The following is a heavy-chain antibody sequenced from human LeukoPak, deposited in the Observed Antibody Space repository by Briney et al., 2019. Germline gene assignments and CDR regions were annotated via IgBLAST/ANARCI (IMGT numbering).Heavy chain of an antibody. Sequence: GGSLRLSCAASGFTFSNYGMHWVRQAPGKGLEWVVVISYDGSNKYYADSVKGRFTISRDNSKNTLYLQMNSLRAEDTAVYYCARDLDSSSWYILWFDPWGQGTLVTVSS. CDR2: ISYDGSNK. J-gene: IGHJ5*02. CDR3: ARDLDSSSWYILWFDP. V-gene: IGHV3-30*03. D-gene: IGHD6-13*01. CDR1: GFTFSNYG.